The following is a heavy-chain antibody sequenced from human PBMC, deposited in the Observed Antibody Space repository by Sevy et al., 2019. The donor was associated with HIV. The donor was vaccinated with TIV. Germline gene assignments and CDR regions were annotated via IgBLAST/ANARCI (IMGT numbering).Heavy chain of an antibody. CDR3: AREYLNTRWHSYYYYGMDV. Sequence: GGSLRLSCAASGFTFSDYYMTWIRQAPGKGLEWVSHISTSGTTIYYADSVKGRFIISRDNAKNSLYLQMNSLRAEDTALYYCAREYLNTRWHSYYYYGMDVWGQGTTVTVSS. D-gene: IGHD1-26*01. J-gene: IGHJ6*02. V-gene: IGHV3-11*04. CDR2: ISTSGTTI. CDR1: GFTFSDYY.